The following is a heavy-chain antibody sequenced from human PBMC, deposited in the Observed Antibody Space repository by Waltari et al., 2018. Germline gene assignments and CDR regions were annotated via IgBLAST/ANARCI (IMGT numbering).Heavy chain of an antibody. V-gene: IGHV1-3*01. CDR3: ASTIKVLGIRAFDI. J-gene: IGHJ3*02. Sequence: QVQLVQSGAEVKKPGASVKVSCKASGYTFTSYAMHWVRQAPGQRLEWMGWINAGNVNTTYSQKFQGSVTITRDTSASTAYMELSSLRSEDTAVYYCASTIKVLGIRAFDIWGQGTMVTVSS. CDR2: INAGNVNT. CDR1: GYTFTSYA. D-gene: IGHD7-27*01.